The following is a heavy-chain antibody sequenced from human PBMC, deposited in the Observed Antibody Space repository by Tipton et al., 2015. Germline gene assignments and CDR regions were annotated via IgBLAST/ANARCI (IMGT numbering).Heavy chain of an antibody. D-gene: IGHD1-14*01. Sequence: GSLRLSCEASGFTLNTFGMAWVRQAPEKGLEWDSSITDNGGTYYADSVKGRFTISRDSSRNTLYLQMNNLRAEDTAVYYCARSHNGFGWGQGTLVTVSS. CDR3: ARSHNGFG. V-gene: IGHV3-23*01. CDR2: ITDNGGT. CDR1: GFTLNTFG. J-gene: IGHJ4*02.